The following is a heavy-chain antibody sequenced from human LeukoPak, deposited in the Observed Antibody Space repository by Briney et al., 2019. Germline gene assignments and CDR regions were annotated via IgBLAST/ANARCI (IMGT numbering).Heavy chain of an antibody. CDR1: GFTFSNYW. Sequence: GESLRLSCAASGFTFSNYWMSWVRQAPGKGLEWVANIRQDGGEKYYVDSVKGRFAISRDNAKNSLYLQMNSLRAEDTAVYYCARAPGELPNYWGQGTLVTVSS. CDR3: ARAPGELPNY. CDR2: IRQDGGEK. J-gene: IGHJ4*02. D-gene: IGHD4-17*01. V-gene: IGHV3-7*01.